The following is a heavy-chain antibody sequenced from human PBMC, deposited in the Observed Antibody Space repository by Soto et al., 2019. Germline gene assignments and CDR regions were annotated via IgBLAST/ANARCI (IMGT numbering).Heavy chain of an antibody. D-gene: IGHD2-2*01. J-gene: IGHJ5*02. V-gene: IGHV4-34*01. CDR3: ARGAQDIVVVPAALSYWFDP. CDR1: GGSFSGYY. Sequence: QVQLQQWGAGLLKPSETLSLTCAVYGGSFSGYYWSWIRQPPGKGLEWIGEINHSGSTNYNPSLNRRVTRSVDTSKNQCSLKLSSVTAADTAVYYCARGAQDIVVVPAALSYWFDPWGQGTLVTVSS. CDR2: INHSGST.